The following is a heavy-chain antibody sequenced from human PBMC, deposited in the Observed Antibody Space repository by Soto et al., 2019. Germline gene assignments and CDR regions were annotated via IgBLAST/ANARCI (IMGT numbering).Heavy chain of an antibody. CDR3: ARGYAPRYRHMDYYYYMDV. CDR1: GGTFSSYT. Sequence: SVKVSCKASGGTFSSYTISWVRQAPGQGLEWMGRIIPILGIANYAQKFQGRVTITADKSTSTAYMELSSLRSEDTAVYYCARGYAPRYRHMDYYYYMDVWGNGTTVTVSS. J-gene: IGHJ6*03. V-gene: IGHV1-69*02. D-gene: IGHD3-16*02. CDR2: IIPILGIA.